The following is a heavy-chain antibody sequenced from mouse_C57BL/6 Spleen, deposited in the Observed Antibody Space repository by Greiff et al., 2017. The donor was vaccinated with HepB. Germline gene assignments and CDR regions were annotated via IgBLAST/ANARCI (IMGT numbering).Heavy chain of an antibody. Sequence: EVQLQQSGAELVRPGASVKLSCTASGFNIKDDYMHWVKQRPEQGLEWIGWIDPENGDTEYASKFQGKATITADTSSNTAYRQLSSLTSEDTAVYYCTTRALGYFDVWGTGTTVTVSS. CDR3: TTRALGYFDV. D-gene: IGHD3-3*01. V-gene: IGHV14-4*01. J-gene: IGHJ1*03. CDR2: IDPENGDT. CDR1: GFNIKDDY.